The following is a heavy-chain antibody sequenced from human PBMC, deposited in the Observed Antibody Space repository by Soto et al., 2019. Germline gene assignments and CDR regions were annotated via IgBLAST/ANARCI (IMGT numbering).Heavy chain of an antibody. CDR3: AKDRASGSSGLYYYYGMDV. Sequence: GGSLRLSCVASGFTFSSYAMSWVRQAPGKGLEWVSAISGSGGSTYYADSVKGRFTISRDNSKNTLYLQMNSLRAEDTAVYYCAKDRASGSSGLYYYYGMDVWGQGTTVTVSS. D-gene: IGHD1-26*01. CDR1: GFTFSSYA. V-gene: IGHV3-23*01. CDR2: ISGSGGST. J-gene: IGHJ6*02.